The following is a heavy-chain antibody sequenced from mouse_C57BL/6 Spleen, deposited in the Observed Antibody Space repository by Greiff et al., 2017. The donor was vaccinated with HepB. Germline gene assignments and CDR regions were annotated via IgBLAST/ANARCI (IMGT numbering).Heavy chain of an antibody. J-gene: IGHJ1*03. D-gene: IGHD2-5*01. Sequence: EVHLVESGGGLVQPGGSLSLSCAASGFTFTDYYMSWVRQPPGKALEWLGFIRNKANGYTTEYSASVKGRFTISRDNSQSILYLQMNALRAEDSATYYCARRGGYSNYEDWYFDVWGTGTTVTVSS. CDR2: IRNKANGYTT. CDR3: ARRGGYSNYEDWYFDV. CDR1: GFTFTDYY. V-gene: IGHV7-3*01.